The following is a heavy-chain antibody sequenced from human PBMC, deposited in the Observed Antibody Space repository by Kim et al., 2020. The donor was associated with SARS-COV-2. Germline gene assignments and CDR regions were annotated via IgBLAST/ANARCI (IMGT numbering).Heavy chain of an antibody. V-gene: IGHV3-43*01. Sequence: VKSRFTISRDNSKNPLYLPMNSLRTEDTALYYCAKDRGVFSDYYYYGMDVWGQGTTVTVSS. CDR3: AKDRGVFSDYYYYGMDV. J-gene: IGHJ6*02. D-gene: IGHD6-25*01.